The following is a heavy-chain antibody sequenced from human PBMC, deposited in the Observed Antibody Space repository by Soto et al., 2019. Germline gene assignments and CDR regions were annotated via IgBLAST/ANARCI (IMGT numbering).Heavy chain of an antibody. Sequence: GASVKVSCKASGYTFISYTITWVRQAPGQGLEWMGWISPYNGNTNYAQRLQGRVTMTTDTSTSTAYMELRSLRSDDTAVYYCARDESGSYFSHLGAYDYWGHGTLVTVSS. V-gene: IGHV1-18*01. CDR3: ARDESGSYFSHLGAYDY. CDR2: ISPYNGNT. J-gene: IGHJ4*01. D-gene: IGHD1-26*01. CDR1: GYTFISYT.